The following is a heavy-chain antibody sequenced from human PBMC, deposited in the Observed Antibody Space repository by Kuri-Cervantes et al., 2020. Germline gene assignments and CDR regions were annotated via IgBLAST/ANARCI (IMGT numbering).Heavy chain of an antibody. CDR3: AKGFIASIDY. D-gene: IGHD6-13*01. Sequence: GESLKISCAASGFTFSDHYIHWVRQAPGKGLEWVAAIWYDGSNKYYADSVKGRFTISRDNSKNTLYLQMSSLRAEDTAVYYCAKGFIASIDYWGQGTLVTVSS. CDR2: IWYDGSNK. J-gene: IGHJ4*02. CDR1: GFTFSDHY. V-gene: IGHV3-33*06.